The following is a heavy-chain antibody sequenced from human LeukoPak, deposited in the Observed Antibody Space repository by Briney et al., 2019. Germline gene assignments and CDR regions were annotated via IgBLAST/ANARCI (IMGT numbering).Heavy chain of an antibody. V-gene: IGHV3-7*01. Sequence: GGSLRLSCAASGFTFSGYWMSWVRQAPVKGLEWVANIKQDGSEKYYVDSVKGRFTISRDNAKNSLYLQMNSLRAEDTAVYYCATSGSPDYWGQGTLVTVSS. CDR1: GFTFSGYW. CDR2: IKQDGSEK. J-gene: IGHJ4*02. CDR3: ATSGSPDY. D-gene: IGHD1-26*01.